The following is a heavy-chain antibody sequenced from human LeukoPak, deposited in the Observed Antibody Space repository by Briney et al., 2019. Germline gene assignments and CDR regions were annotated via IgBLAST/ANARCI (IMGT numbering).Heavy chain of an antibody. CDR3: AKKGSSGWYDYYYYMDV. Sequence: GGSLRLSCAASGFTFSSYGMHWVRQAPGKGLEWVAFIRYDGSNKYYADSVKGRFIISRDNSKNTLYLQMNSLRAEDTAVYYCAKKGSSGWYDYYYYMDVWGKGTTVTVSS. CDR1: GFTFSSYG. V-gene: IGHV3-30*02. D-gene: IGHD6-19*01. CDR2: IRYDGSNK. J-gene: IGHJ6*03.